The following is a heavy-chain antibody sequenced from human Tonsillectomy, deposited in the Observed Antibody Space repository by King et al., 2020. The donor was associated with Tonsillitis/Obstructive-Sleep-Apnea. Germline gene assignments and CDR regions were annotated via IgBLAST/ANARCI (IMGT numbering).Heavy chain of an antibody. Sequence: VQLVESGAEVKKPGESLRISCKGSGYSFTSYWISWVRQMPGKGLEWMGRIDPSDSYSNYSPSFQGHVTLSVDKSISTAYLQWSSLKASDTAMYYCARVDCSSASCYTENWFDLWGQGTLVTVSS. D-gene: IGHD2-2*02. CDR3: ARVDCSSASCYTENWFDL. CDR2: IDPSDSYS. V-gene: IGHV5-10-1*03. J-gene: IGHJ5*02. CDR1: GYSFTSYW.